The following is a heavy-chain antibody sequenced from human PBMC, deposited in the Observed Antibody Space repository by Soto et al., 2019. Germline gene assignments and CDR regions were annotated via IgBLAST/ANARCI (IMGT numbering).Heavy chain of an antibody. Sequence: PSETVSLTCSVSGDSISDSTQYWGWMRQAPGEGLGWIGNIYYSGSTYYPPSLKSRVSISVDTYKNQFSLKLSPVPASDTAVYYSARHPRESGQPLPTWFDPRGQGTLVTVS. CDR2: IYYSGST. CDR3: ARHPRESGQPLPTWFDP. V-gene: IGHV4-39*01. CDR1: GDSISDSTQY. D-gene: IGHD3-10*01. J-gene: IGHJ5*02.